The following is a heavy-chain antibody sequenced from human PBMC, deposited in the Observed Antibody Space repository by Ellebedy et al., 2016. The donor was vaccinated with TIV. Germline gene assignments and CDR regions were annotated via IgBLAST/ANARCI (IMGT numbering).Heavy chain of an antibody. CDR2: IYPGDSDI. CDR1: GYSFTDYW. V-gene: IGHV5-51*01. CDR3: ARHAGSWFSGGSKAVVY. D-gene: IGHD6-13*01. J-gene: IGHJ4*02. Sequence: GESLKISCKGFGYSFTDYWNGWVRQMPGKGLEWMGIIYPGDSDIRYSPSFQGQVTTSADKSISTAYLQWSSLKASDTAMYYCARHAGSWFSGGSKAVVYWGQGTLVTVSS.